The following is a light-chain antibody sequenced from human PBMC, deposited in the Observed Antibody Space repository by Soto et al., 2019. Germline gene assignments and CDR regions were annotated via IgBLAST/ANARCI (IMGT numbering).Light chain of an antibody. V-gene: IGKV1-5*01. Sequence: DIQMTQSPSTLSASAGDRVTITCRASQNINNWLAWYQQKPGKAPKLLIHDASSLEVGVPVRFSGSGSGTEFTLTISSLQPDDFATYCCQQYSSYPWTFGQGTKVDIK. CDR3: QQYSSYPWT. CDR1: QNINNW. J-gene: IGKJ1*01. CDR2: DAS.